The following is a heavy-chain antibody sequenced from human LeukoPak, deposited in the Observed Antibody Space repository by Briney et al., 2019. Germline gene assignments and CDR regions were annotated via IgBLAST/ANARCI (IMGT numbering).Heavy chain of an antibody. CDR2: INPNSGDT. D-gene: IGHD1-14*01. J-gene: IGHJ3*02. Sequence: ASVEVSCKASGYSFTAYGITWMRQAPGQGLEWMGWINPNSGDTNSAQKFQGRVTMTRDTSISTVYMELNSLRSDDTAVYYCARDGNFDIWGQGTMVTVSS. CDR1: GYSFTAYG. V-gene: IGHV1-2*02. CDR3: ARDGNFDI.